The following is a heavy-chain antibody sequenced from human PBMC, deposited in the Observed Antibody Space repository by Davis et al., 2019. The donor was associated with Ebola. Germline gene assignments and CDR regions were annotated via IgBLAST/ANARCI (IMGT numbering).Heavy chain of an antibody. V-gene: IGHV3-23*01. CDR3: AKVGRRDYYDSSGYYDY. CDR2: ISGSGGST. D-gene: IGHD3-22*01. J-gene: IGHJ4*02. CDR1: ALTSSGYA. Sequence: GGSLRPSCPASALTSSGYAITWVRQAQGEVLEWVSAISGSGGSTYYADSVKGRFTISRDNSKNTMYLQMNSLRAEDTAVYYCAKVGRRDYYDSSGYYDYWGQGTLVTVSS.